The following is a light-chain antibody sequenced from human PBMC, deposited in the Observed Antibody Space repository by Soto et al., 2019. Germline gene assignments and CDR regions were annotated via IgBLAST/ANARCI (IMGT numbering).Light chain of an antibody. J-gene: IGKJ4*01. Sequence: DIQMTQSTSSLSASIGDRVTITSQASQTINTALNWYQQKPGKAPELLIYATSILQSGVPSRFSGSGFGTNFILTISSLQPEDFATYYCQQSYSAPTFGGGTKVDIK. CDR1: QTINTA. V-gene: IGKV1-39*01. CDR2: ATS. CDR3: QQSYSAPT.